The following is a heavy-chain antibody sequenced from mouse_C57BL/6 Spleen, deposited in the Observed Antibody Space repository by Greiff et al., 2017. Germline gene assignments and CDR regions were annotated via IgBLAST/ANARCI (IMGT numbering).Heavy chain of an antibody. Sequence: QVQLKESGPELVKPGASVKISCKASGYTFTDYYINWVQQRPGQGLEWIGWITPGSGNTKYNEKFKGKATLTVDTSSSPVYMQLSSLTSEDSAIYFCARIAGNYPPYAMDYWGQGTSVTVSS. V-gene: IGHV1-84*01. D-gene: IGHD2-1*01. CDR3: ARIAGNYPPYAMDY. J-gene: IGHJ4*01. CDR1: GYTFTDYY. CDR2: ITPGSGNT.